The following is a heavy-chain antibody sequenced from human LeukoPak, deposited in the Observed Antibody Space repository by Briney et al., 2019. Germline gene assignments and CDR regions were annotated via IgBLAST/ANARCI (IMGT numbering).Heavy chain of an antibody. J-gene: IGHJ4*02. V-gene: IGHV3-23*01. CDR1: GFTFTGHT. D-gene: IGHD3-3*01. Sequence: GGFLRLSCAASGFTFTGHTMTWLRQAPGKGLEWVSIIGGRDDRTYYADSMKGRFTISRDNSKNILYLQINSLRAEDTAVYYCAKDPNPFYDFWSGYKWGQGTLVTVSS. CDR3: AKDPNPFYDFWSGYK. CDR2: IGGRDDRT.